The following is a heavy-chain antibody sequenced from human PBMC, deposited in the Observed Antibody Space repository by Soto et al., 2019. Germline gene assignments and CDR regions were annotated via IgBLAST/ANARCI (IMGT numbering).Heavy chain of an antibody. CDR3: AKDGDSGGNLTNWFDP. CDR1: GFTFSSYG. J-gene: IGHJ5*02. CDR2: ISGSGGST. Sequence: GGSLRLSCAASGFTFSSYGMSWVRRAPGKGLEWVSAISGSGGSTYYADSVKGRFTISRDNSKNTLYLQMNSLRADDTAVYYCAKDGDSGGNLTNWFDPWGQGTLVTVSS. D-gene: IGHD3-10*01. V-gene: IGHV3-23*01.